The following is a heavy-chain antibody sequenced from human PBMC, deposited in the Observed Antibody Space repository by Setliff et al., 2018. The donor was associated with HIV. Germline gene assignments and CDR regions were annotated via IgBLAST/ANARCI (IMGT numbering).Heavy chain of an antibody. V-gene: IGHV4-4*02. CDR3: VRAGDYYDSTGARAGFDF. CDR2: IYQNGLT. CDR1: GDSISSRNW. J-gene: IGHJ3*01. D-gene: IGHD3-22*01. Sequence: PSETLSLTCAVTGDSISSRNWWSWVRQAPGKGLQWIGEIYQNGLTNYSPSLKSRVSMSLDKSKNQFSLKVTSVTAADTAVYYCVRAGDYYDSTGARAGFDFWGQGTRVTVSS.